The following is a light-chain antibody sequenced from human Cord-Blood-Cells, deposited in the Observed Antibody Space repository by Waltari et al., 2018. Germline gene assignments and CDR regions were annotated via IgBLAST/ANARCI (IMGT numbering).Light chain of an antibody. CDR1: QGISSY. CDR3: QQLNSYSY. J-gene: IGKJ4*01. CDR2: AAS. Sequence: IQLTQSPSSLSASVGDRVTITCRASQGISSYLAWYQQKPGKAPKLLIYAASTLQSGVPSRFSGSGSGTDFTLTISSLQPEEFATYYCQQLNSYSYFGGGTKVEIK. V-gene: IGKV1-9*01.